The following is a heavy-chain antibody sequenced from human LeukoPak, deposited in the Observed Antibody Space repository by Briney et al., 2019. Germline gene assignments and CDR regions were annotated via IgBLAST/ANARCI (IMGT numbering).Heavy chain of an antibody. CDR3: ARAPYYYDSSGYNNWFDP. J-gene: IGHJ5*02. D-gene: IGHD3-22*01. CDR2: IYTSGST. Sequence: PSETLSLTCTVSGGSISSYYWSWIRQPPGKGLEWIGYIYTSGSTNYNPSLKSRVTISVDTSKNQFSLKLSSVTAADTAVYYCARAPYYYDSSGYNNWFDPWGQGTLVTVSS. CDR1: GGSISSYY. V-gene: IGHV4-4*09.